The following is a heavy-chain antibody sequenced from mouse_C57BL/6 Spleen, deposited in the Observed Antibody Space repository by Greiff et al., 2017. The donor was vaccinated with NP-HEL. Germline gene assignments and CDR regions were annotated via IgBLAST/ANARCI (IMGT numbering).Heavy chain of an antibody. CDR1: GYSFTGYY. CDR3: ARYYYGSSSYAMDY. D-gene: IGHD1-1*01. V-gene: IGHV1-31*01. CDR2: IYPYNGVS. Sequence: VQLKESGPELVKPGASVKISCKASGYSFTGYYMHWVKQSHGNILDWIGYIYPYNGVSSYNQKFKGKATLTVDKSSSTAYMELRSLTSEDSAVYYCARYYYGSSSYAMDYWGQGTSVTVSS. J-gene: IGHJ4*01.